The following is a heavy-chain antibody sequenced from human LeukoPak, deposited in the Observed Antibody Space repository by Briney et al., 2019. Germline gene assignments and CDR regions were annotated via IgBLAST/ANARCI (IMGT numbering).Heavy chain of an antibody. J-gene: IGHJ4*02. D-gene: IGHD3-22*01. Sequence: ASVKVSCNASVYTFPSYDINGVRQATAQGLVWMGWMNPNSGNTGYAQKFQGRVTMTRNTSISTAYMELSSLRSEDTAVYYCARASYYYDSTYWGQGTLVTVPS. CDR3: ARASYYYDSTY. CDR2: MNPNSGNT. CDR1: VYTFPSYD. V-gene: IGHV1-8*01.